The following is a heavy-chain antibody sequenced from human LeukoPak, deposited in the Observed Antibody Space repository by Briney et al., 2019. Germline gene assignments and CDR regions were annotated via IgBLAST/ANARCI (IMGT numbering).Heavy chain of an antibody. V-gene: IGHV3-21*01. J-gene: IGHJ4*02. D-gene: IGHD2-15*01. CDR1: GFTFSGYS. Sequence: GGSLRLSCAASGFTFSGYSMNWVRQAPGKGPEWVSSISSSSGYIYYADSVKGRFTISRDNAKNSLFLQMNSLRAEDTAVNYCARYCSGGSCWNYWGQGTLVTVSS. CDR2: ISSSSGYI. CDR3: ARYCSGGSCWNY.